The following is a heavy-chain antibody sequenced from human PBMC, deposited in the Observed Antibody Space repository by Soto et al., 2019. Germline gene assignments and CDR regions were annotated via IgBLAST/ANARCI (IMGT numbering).Heavy chain of an antibody. D-gene: IGHD3-10*01. J-gene: IGHJ4*02. Sequence: QVQLVQSGAAVKKPGSSVKVSCKASGGTFSRYAISWVRQAPGQGLEWMGGIIPIFGTANYAQKFQGRVTITSDESTSTAYMELSSLSSEDKAVYYAASSGSGSYCHAYWGQGALVTVTS. CDR1: GGTFSRYA. CDR2: IIPIFGTA. CDR3: ASSGSGSYCHAY. V-gene: IGHV1-69*01.